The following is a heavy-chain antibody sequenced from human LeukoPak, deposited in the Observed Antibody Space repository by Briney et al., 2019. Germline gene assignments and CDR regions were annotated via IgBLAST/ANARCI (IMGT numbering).Heavy chain of an antibody. V-gene: IGHV1-69*13. D-gene: IGHD1-26*01. CDR3: AAIVGATYYYYMDV. J-gene: IGHJ6*03. CDR1: GGTFSSYA. CDR2: IIPIFGTA. Sequence: SVKVSCKASGGTFSSYAISWARQAPGQGLEWMGGIIPIFGTANYAQKFQGRVTITADESTSTAYMELSSLRSEDTAVYYCAAIVGATYYYYMDVWGKGTTVTVSS.